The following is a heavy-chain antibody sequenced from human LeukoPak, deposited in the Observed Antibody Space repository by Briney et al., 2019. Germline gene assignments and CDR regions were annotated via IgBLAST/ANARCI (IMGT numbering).Heavy chain of an antibody. CDR1: GFIFSSYN. D-gene: IGHD1-26*01. Sequence: GGSLRLSCAASGFIFSSYNMIWLRQAPGKELEGVSYISISSSLSYYADSVKRRFTISRDNAKNSLYLQMNSLRAEDTAVYYCARERRASGSYYLDYWGQGTLVSVSS. V-gene: IGHV3-48*01. CDR2: ISISSSLS. CDR3: ARERRASGSYYLDY. J-gene: IGHJ4*02.